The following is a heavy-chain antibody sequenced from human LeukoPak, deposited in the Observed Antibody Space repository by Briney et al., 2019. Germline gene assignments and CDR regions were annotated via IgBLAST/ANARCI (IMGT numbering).Heavy chain of an antibody. CDR2: ISYDGSNK. V-gene: IGHV3-30*18. J-gene: IGHJ4*02. D-gene: IGHD3-9*01. CDR1: GFTFSNAW. CDR3: AKGGTLRYFDPVGCYFDY. Sequence: GGSLRLSCAASGFTFSNAWMSWVRQAPGKGLEWVAVISYDGSNKYYADSVKGRFTISRDNSKNTLYLQMNSLRAEDTAVYYCAKGGTLRYFDPVGCYFDYWGQGTLVTVSS.